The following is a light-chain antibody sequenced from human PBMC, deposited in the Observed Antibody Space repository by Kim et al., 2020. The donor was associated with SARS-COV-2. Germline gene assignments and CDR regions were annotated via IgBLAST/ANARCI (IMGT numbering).Light chain of an antibody. CDR1: QSVSSRY. CDR2: GAS. J-gene: IGKJ2*01. V-gene: IGKV3-20*01. CDR3: QHYDKSPMYI. Sequence: SPGERATLSCRASQSVSSRYLAWYQQKPGQAPRLLIHGASNRATGIPDRFSGSGSGTDFTLTISSLEPEDFAVYYCQHYDKSPMYIFGQGTKLEI.